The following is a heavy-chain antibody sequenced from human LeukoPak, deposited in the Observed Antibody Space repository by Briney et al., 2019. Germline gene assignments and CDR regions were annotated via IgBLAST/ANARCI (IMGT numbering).Heavy chain of an antibody. D-gene: IGHD3-10*01. J-gene: IGHJ5*01. CDR1: GYTFTNYD. CDR3: ARVGYSSGTLGYWFDS. Sequence: ASVKVSCKASGYTFTNYDINWVRQATGQGLEWMGWMNANSGNTGHEQKFQGRVTMTRNTSISSAYMELSSLTSGDTAVYYCARVGYSSGTLGYWFDSWGQGTLVTVSS. CDR2: MNANSGNT. V-gene: IGHV1-8*01.